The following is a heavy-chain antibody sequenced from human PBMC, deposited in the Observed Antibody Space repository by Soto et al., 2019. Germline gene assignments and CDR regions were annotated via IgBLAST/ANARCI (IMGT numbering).Heavy chain of an antibody. J-gene: IGHJ2*01. CDR3: ARAPSWWYFDL. CDR1: GYTFTSYA. V-gene: IGHV1-3*01. Sequence: GASVKVSCKASGYTFTSYAMHWVRQAPGQRLEWMGWINAGNGNTKYSQKIQGRVTITRDTSASTAYMELSSLKSEDTAVYYCARAPSWWYFDLWGRGTLVTVSS. CDR2: INAGNGNT.